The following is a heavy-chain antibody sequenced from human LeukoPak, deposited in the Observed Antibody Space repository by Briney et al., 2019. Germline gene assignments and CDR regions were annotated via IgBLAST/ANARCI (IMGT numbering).Heavy chain of an antibody. CDR3: TYHDYGDY. CDR2: IKSKTAAGTT. J-gene: IGHJ4*02. CDR1: GFTFSNAW. V-gene: IGHV3-15*01. Sequence: GGSLRLSCASSGFTFSNAWMIWVRQAPGKGLEWVGRIKSKTAAGTTDYAAPVKGRFTISREDSNNTLYLQMNSLNTADTAVYYCTYHDYGDYWGQGTLVTVSS.